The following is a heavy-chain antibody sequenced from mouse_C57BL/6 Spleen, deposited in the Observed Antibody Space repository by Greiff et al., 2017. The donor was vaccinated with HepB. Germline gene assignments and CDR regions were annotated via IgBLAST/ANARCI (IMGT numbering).Heavy chain of an antibody. CDR2: IYPRSGNT. J-gene: IGHJ4*01. D-gene: IGHD2-12*01. CDR3: APYVNYAMDY. CDR1: GYTFTSYG. V-gene: IGHV1-81*01. Sequence: VQLQQSGAELARPGASVKLSCKASGYTFTSYGISWVKQRTGQGLEWIGEIYPRSGNTYYNEKFKGKATLTADKSSSTAYMELRSLTSEDSAGYFCAPYVNYAMDYWGQGTSVTVSS.